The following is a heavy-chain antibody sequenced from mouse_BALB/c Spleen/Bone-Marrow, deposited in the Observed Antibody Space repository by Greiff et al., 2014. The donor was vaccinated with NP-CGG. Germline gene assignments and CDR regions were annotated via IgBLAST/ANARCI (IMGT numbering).Heavy chain of an antibody. Sequence: QVQLQQSGAELVRPGTSAKISCKASGYAFTNYWIGWVKQRPGHGLEWIGNIYPGGGHIYYNEKFKGKATLTADKSSSTAYMQLSSLTSEDSAVYFCARRDYDGYPYALDYWGQGTSVTVSS. CDR1: GYAFTNYW. V-gene: IGHV1-63*01. J-gene: IGHJ4*01. CDR3: ARRDYDGYPYALDY. D-gene: IGHD2-3*01. CDR2: IYPGGGHI.